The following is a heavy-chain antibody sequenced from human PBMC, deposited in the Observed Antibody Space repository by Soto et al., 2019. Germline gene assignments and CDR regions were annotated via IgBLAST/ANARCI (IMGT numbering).Heavy chain of an antibody. CDR1: GYTFTSYD. D-gene: IGHD2-21*02. Sequence: ASVKVSCKASGYTFTSYDINWVRQAPGQGLEWMGWISAYNGNTNYAQKLQGRVTMTTDTSTSTAYMELRSLRSDDTAVYYCAREAYCGGDCYSPNYYGMDVWGQGTTVTVSS. CDR3: AREAYCGGDCYSPNYYGMDV. V-gene: IGHV1-18*01. CDR2: ISAYNGNT. J-gene: IGHJ6*02.